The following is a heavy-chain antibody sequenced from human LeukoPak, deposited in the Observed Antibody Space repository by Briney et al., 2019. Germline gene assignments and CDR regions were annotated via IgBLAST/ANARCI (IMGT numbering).Heavy chain of an antibody. J-gene: IGHJ6*03. V-gene: IGHV3-7*01. Sequence: PGGSLRLSCAASGFTFSSYAMSWVRQAPGKGLEWVANIKQDGSEKYYVDSVKGRFTISRDNAKNSLYLQMNSLRAEDTAVYYCARLGYSGSYYGFSYYYYMDVWGKGTTVTVSS. CDR3: ARLGYSGSYYGFSYYYYMDV. D-gene: IGHD1-26*01. CDR2: IKQDGSEK. CDR1: GFTFSSYA.